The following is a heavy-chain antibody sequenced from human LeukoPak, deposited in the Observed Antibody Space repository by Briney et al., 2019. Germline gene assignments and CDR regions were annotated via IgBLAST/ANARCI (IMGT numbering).Heavy chain of an antibody. J-gene: IGHJ4*02. V-gene: IGHV3-53*01. Sequence: GGSLRLSCAASGFTVNSNYMSWVRQAPGKGLEWVSVIYSGGSTYYADSVKGRFTISRDNSKNTLYLQMNSLRAEDTAVYYCARDSPGNSFDYWGQGTLVTVSS. CDR3: ARDSPGNSFDY. CDR2: IYSGGST. CDR1: GFTVNSNY.